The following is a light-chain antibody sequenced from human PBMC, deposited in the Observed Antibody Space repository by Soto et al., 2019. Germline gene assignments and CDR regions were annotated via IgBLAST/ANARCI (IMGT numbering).Light chain of an antibody. CDR3: QQYGSSLLT. J-gene: IGKJ4*01. CDR2: GAS. V-gene: IGKV3-20*01. CDR1: QSVSSSY. Sequence: EIVLTQSPGTLSLSPGERATLSCRASQSVSSSYLAWYQQKPGQAPRLFIYGASSRATGIPDRLSGSGSGTDFTLTISRLEPEDFAVYYCQQYGSSLLTFGGGTKVDI.